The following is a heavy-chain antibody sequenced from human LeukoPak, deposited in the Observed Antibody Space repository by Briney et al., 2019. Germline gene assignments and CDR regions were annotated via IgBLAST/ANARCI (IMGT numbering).Heavy chain of an antibody. V-gene: IGHV4-4*02. D-gene: IGHD3-22*01. CDR3: ARGLGDSSGYYYRPFDY. J-gene: IGHJ4*02. CDR1: GGSISSSNW. Sequence: PSETLSLTCAVSGGSISSSNWWSWVRQPPGKGLEWIGYIYYSGSTYYNPSLKSRVTISVDTSKNQFSLKLSSVTAADTVVYYCARGLGDSSGYYYRPFDYWGQGTLVTVS. CDR2: IYYSGST.